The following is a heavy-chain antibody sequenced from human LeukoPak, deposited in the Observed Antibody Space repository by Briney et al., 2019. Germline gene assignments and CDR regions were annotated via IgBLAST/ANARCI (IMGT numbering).Heavy chain of an antibody. Sequence: GGSLRLSCAASGFTVSSNYMNWVRQAPGKGLEWVSVIYSTGATHYADSVKSRFTISRDNSKNTLYLQMHSLRAEDTAVYYCAGGGEPSPRGYMDVWGKGTTVTVSS. CDR2: IYSTGAT. CDR1: GFTVSSNY. D-gene: IGHD3-16*01. J-gene: IGHJ6*03. CDR3: AGGGEPSPRGYMDV. V-gene: IGHV3-66*02.